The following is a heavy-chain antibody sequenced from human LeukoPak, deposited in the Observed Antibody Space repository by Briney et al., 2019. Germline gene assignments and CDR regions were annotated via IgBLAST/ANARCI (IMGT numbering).Heavy chain of an antibody. V-gene: IGHV1-2*02. CDR3: ARHPGKVTNDWYFDL. CDR1: VYTFTVYY. D-gene: IGHD4-23*01. CDR2: INPNSGGT. J-gene: IGHJ2*01. Sequence: GASVKVSCTASVYTFTVYYMHWVRQAPGQGLECMGWINPNSGGTNYAQKFQGRVTMTRDTSITTAYMELSRLSSDDTAVYYCARHPGKVTNDWYFDLWGRGTLVTVSS.